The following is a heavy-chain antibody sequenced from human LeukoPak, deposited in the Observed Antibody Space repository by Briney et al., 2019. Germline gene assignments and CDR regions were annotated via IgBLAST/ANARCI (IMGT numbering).Heavy chain of an antibody. V-gene: IGHV1-2*02. CDR1: EYTFTGYY. CDR3: ARGGLRVMVYRLYYMDV. Sequence: GASVKVSCKASEYTFTGYYIHWVRQAPGQGLEWMGWINPNSGDTKYAQKFQGRVTMTRDTSISTAYMELTRLRSDDTAVYYCARGGLRVMVYRLYYMDVWGKGTTVTVSS. J-gene: IGHJ6*03. CDR2: INPNSGDT. D-gene: IGHD2-8*01.